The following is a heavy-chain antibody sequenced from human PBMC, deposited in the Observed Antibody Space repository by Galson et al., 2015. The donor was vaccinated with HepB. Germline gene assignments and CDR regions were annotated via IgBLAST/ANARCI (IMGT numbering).Heavy chain of an antibody. CDR1: GFTFSSYS. D-gene: IGHD3-3*01. J-gene: IGHJ3*02. Sequence: SLRLSCAASGFTFSSYSMNWVRQAPGKGLEWVSSISSSSSYIYYADSVKGRFTISRDNAKNSLYLQMNSLRAEDTAVYYCAREGYGHDFWSGYTRAFDIWGQGTMVTVSS. CDR2: ISSSSSYI. V-gene: IGHV3-21*01. CDR3: AREGYGHDFWSGYTRAFDI.